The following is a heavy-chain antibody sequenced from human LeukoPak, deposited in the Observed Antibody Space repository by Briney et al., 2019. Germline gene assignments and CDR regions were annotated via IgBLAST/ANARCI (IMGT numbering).Heavy chain of an antibody. CDR1: GFTFSSYA. V-gene: IGHV3-23*01. Sequence: GGSLRLSCAASGFTFSSYAMSWVRQAPGKGLEWVSTISGSGSTTYYADSVKGRFTISRDNSKNTLYLQMNSLRAEDTAVYYCAKGRGYSYGEEYWGQGTLVTVSS. D-gene: IGHD5-18*01. J-gene: IGHJ4*02. CDR2: ISGSGSTT. CDR3: AKGRGYSYGEEY.